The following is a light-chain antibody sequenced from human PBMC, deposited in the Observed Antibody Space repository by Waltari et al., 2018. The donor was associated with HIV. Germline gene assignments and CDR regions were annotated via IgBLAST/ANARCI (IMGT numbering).Light chain of an antibody. J-gene: IGLJ3*02. V-gene: IGLV3-25*03. CDR1: ALPKQY. CDR3: QSAASSATYRV. Sequence: SYELTQPPSVSVSPGQTARIMCSGDALPKQYAYWYQQKPGQAPVLVIYKDSERPSGIPERFSGSSSGTTVTLTISGVQAEDEADYYCQSAASSATYRVFGGGTKLTVL. CDR2: KDS.